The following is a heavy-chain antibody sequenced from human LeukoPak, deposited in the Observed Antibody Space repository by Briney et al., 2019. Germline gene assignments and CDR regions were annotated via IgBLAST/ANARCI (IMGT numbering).Heavy chain of an antibody. D-gene: IGHD1-14*01. V-gene: IGHV4-39*07. Sequence: SETLSLTCPVSGGSISSRTYYWGWFRQPPGKGLEWIGSIYYDGSTYYNPSLKSRVTLSVDTSKNQFSLKLNSVTAADTAVYYCAKPARTDYADYWGQGTLVTVSS. CDR3: AKPARTDYADY. CDR2: IYYDGST. J-gene: IGHJ4*02. CDR1: GGSISSRTYY.